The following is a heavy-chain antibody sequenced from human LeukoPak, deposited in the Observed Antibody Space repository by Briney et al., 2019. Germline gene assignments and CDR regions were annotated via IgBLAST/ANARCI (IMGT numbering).Heavy chain of an antibody. CDR2: IYTSGST. J-gene: IGHJ6*03. D-gene: IGHD6-13*01. Sequence: SETLSLTCTVSGGSISSYYWSWIRQPAGKGLEWIGRIYTSGSTNYNPSLKSRVTMSVDTSKNQFSLKLSSVTAADTAGYYCARGSSPWVGYYYMDVWGKGTTVTISS. V-gene: IGHV4-4*07. CDR3: ARGSSPWVGYYYMDV. CDR1: GGSISSYY.